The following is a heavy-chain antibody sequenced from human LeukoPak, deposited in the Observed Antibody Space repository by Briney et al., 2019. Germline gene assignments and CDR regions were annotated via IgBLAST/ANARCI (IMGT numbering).Heavy chain of an antibody. Sequence: GGSLRLSCAASGFSFSSYSMHWVRQAPGKGLEWVSSISSSGTSIDDADSVKGRFTISRDNAKSSLYLEMNSLRAKDTAVYYCAGRSQTMFDPWGQGTLVTVSS. J-gene: IGHJ5*02. CDR1: GFSFSSYS. CDR3: AGRSQTMFDP. V-gene: IGHV3-21*01. CDR2: ISSSGTSI. D-gene: IGHD1-14*01.